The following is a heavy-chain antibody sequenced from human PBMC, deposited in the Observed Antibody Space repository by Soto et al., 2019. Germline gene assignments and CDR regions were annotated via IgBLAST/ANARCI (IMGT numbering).Heavy chain of an antibody. CDR1: GGSISSGGYY. V-gene: IGHV4-31*03. Sequence: QVQLQESGPGLVKPSQTLSLTCTVSGGSISSGGYYWSWISQHPGKGLEWIGYIYYSGSTYYNPSLKSRVTISVDTSKNQFSLKLSSVTAADTAVYYCAARSGWYLVGAFDIWGQGTMVTVSS. D-gene: IGHD6-19*01. CDR2: IYYSGST. CDR3: AARSGWYLVGAFDI. J-gene: IGHJ3*02.